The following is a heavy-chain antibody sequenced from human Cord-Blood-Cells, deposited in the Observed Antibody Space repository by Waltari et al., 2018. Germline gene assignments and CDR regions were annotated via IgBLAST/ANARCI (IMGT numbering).Heavy chain of an antibody. CDR3: ARSYPSGTRWPYFDL. V-gene: IGHV5-51*01. D-gene: IGHD1-26*01. Sequence: EVQLVQSGAAVKKPGESLKMSCKGSGYSSTSYWIGWVRQQPGKGLEWMGIIFPGKSDNPYNPYFQGQVTISDYKSISTAYLQWSSLKASATAMYYCARSYPSGTRWPYFDLWGRGTLVTVSS. CDR2: IFPGKSDN. CDR1: GYSSTSYW. J-gene: IGHJ2*01.